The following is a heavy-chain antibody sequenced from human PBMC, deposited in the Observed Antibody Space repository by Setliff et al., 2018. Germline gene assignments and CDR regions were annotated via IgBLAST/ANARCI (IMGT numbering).Heavy chain of an antibody. CDR2: INPYKGHT. J-gene: IGHJ4*02. CDR1: GYTFTNYG. CDR3: ARAGMASVNRKGVFEY. V-gene: IGHV1-18*01. Sequence: ASVKVSCKASGYTFTNYGVAWVRQAPGQGLEWMGWINPYKGHTFYAHKFQDRLTMTTDTSTDTVYLEVTSLRSEDTAVYYCARAGMASVNRKGVFEYWGQGTLVTVSS. D-gene: IGHD3-10*01.